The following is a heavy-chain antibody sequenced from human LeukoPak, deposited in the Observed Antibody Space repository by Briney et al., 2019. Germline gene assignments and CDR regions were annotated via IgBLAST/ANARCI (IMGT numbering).Heavy chain of an antibody. CDR1: GGTFSSYA. CDR3: ARWSPFLGYSSGWLPRNGMDV. J-gene: IGHJ6*02. D-gene: IGHD6-19*01. V-gene: IGHV1-69*13. Sequence: SVRVSCKASGGTFSSYAISWVRQAPGQGLEWMGGIIPIFGTANYAQKFQGRVTITADESTSTAYMELSSLRSEDTAVYYCARWSPFLGYSSGWLPRNGMDVWGQGTTVTVSS. CDR2: IIPIFGTA.